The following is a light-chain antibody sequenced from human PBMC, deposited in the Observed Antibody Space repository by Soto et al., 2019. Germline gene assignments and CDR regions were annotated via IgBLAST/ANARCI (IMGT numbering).Light chain of an antibody. V-gene: IGKV3-15*01. CDR1: QSVSNN. CDR3: QQYNNWQT. Sequence: RVMPQSPDTLSVSPGERATLSCRASQSVSNNLAWYHQKPGQAPRLLIYGASTRATGIPARFSGSGSGTEFTLTSSILQAEYSAVYYCQQYNNWQTFGQGTKVDIK. J-gene: IGKJ1*01. CDR2: GAS.